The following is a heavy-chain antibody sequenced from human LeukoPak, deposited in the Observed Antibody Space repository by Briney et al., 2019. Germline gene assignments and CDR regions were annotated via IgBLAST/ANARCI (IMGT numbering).Heavy chain of an antibody. Sequence: SETLSLTCTVSGGSISSYYWSWIRQPAGKGLEWIGRIYTSGSTNYNPSLKSRVTMSVDTSKNQFSLKLNPVTAADTAVYYCTRQVGIVGATESDYWGQGTLVTVSS. D-gene: IGHD1-26*01. V-gene: IGHV4-4*07. CDR1: GGSISSYY. J-gene: IGHJ4*02. CDR3: TRQVGIVGATESDY. CDR2: IYTSGST.